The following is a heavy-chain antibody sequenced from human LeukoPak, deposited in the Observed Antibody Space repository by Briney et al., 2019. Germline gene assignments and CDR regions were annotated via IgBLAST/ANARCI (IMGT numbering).Heavy chain of an antibody. CDR2: INPNSGGT. J-gene: IGHJ6*03. D-gene: IGHD2-2*01. CDR3: SVVPASYYYYMDV. V-gene: IGHV1-2*02. Sequence: ASVKVSCKASGYTFTGYYMHWVRQAPGQGLEWMGWINPNSGGTNYAQKFQGRVTMTRDTSISTAYMELSRLRSDDTAVYCCSVVPASYYYYMDVWGKGTTVTVSS. CDR1: GYTFTGYY.